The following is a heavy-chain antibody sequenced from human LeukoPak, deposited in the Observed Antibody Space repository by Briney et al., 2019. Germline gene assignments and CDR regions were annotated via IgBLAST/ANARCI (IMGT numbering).Heavy chain of an antibody. CDR2: ISAYNGNS. CDR3: ARSDPGGDAFDI. J-gene: IGHJ3*02. Sequence: ASVKVSCKASGYTFTSYGISWVRQAPGQGLEWMGWISAYNGNSNYAQKLQGRVTMTTDTSTSTAYMELRSLRSDDTAVYYCARSDPGGDAFDIWGQGTMVTVSS. CDR1: GYTFTSYG. V-gene: IGHV1-18*01. D-gene: IGHD3-10*01.